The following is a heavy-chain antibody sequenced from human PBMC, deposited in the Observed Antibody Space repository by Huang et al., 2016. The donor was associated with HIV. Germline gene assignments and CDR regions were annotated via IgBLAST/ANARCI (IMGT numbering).Heavy chain of an antibody. D-gene: IGHD3-10*01. CDR2: IRSNSYGGTT. V-gene: IGHV3-49*03. CDR3: TRWGGLLWPYFDY. CDR1: GFTFGDYA. Sequence: EVQLVESGGGLVQPGRSLRLSCTASGFTFGDYAMSWFRKAPGKGLEWVGFIRSNSYGGTTECAASVKGRFIISRDDSKSIAYLQMSSLKTEDTAVYFCTRWGGLLWPYFDYWGQGTLVTVSS. J-gene: IGHJ4*02.